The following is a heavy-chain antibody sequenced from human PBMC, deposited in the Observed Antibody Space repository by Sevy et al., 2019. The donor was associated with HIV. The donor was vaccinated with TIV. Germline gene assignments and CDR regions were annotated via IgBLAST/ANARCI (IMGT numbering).Heavy chain of an antibody. CDR3: ARGSCLFDY. J-gene: IGHJ4*02. CDR2: INHSGST. V-gene: IGHV4-34*01. Sequence: SETLSLTCAVYGGYFSGYYWSWIRQPPGKGLEWIGEINHSGSTNYNPSLKSRVTISVDTSKNQFSLKLSSVTAADTAVYYCARGSCLFDYWGQGTLVTVSS. CDR1: GGYFSGYY.